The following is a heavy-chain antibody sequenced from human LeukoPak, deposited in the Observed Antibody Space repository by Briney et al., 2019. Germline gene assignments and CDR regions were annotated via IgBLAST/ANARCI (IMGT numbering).Heavy chain of an antibody. Sequence: ASVKVSCKASGYTFTNYYIHWVRQATGQGLEWMGWINPDSGGTNYAQKFQGRVTMTRDTSISTAYMELSRLRSDDTAVYYCARAQTYGDSRLPLDYWGQGTLVTVSS. CDR3: ARAQTYGDSRLPLDY. D-gene: IGHD4-17*01. CDR2: INPDSGGT. CDR1: GYTFTNYY. V-gene: IGHV1-2*02. J-gene: IGHJ4*02.